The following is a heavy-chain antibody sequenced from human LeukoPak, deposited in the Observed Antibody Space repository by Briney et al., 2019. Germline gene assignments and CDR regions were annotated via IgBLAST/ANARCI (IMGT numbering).Heavy chain of an antibody. V-gene: IGHV4-38-2*02. CDR2: IYYSGST. CDR3: ARDPGGYYYMDV. CDR1: GYSISSGYY. Sequence: SETLSLTCTVSGYSISSGYYWGWIRQPPGKGLEWIGSIYYSGSTYYNPSLKSRVTISVDTSKNQFSLKLSSVTAADTAVYYCARDPGGYYYMDVWGKGTTVTVSS. J-gene: IGHJ6*03. D-gene: IGHD3-10*01.